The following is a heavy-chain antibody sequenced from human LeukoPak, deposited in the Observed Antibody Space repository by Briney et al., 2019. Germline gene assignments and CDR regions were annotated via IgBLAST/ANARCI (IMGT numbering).Heavy chain of an antibody. V-gene: IGHV4-39*02. CDR2: IYYGRSA. D-gene: IGHD4-23*01. Sequence: SSETLSLTCTVSGGSISSQTYYWTWIRQPPGKGLEWIGSIYYGRSAYYNPSLKNRVTISVDTSKNQLSLKMNSVTAADTAIYYCAREMGVVTAHGIDVWGQGTTVTVSS. CDR1: GGSISSQTYY. CDR3: AREMGVVTAHGIDV. J-gene: IGHJ6*02.